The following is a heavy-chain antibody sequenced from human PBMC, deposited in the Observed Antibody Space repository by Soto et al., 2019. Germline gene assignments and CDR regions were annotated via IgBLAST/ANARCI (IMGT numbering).Heavy chain of an antibody. CDR2: IVPRFGSP. CDR1: GCTFSDYA. D-gene: IGHD3-16*01. Sequence: QVQLVQSGAEMRKPGSSLRVSCKASGCTFSDYAFSWVRQAPGQGLEWMGGIVPRFGSPNYAQKFGGRVTITANTPSSTVSMALSSLRFDDTAVYFCARDRIQLRLGKYSFNGMDVWGQGTTIIVSS. V-gene: IGHV1-69*06. CDR3: ARDRIQLRLGKYSFNGMDV. J-gene: IGHJ6*02.